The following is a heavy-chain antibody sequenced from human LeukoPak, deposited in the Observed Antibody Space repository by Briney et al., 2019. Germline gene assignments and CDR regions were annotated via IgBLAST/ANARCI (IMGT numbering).Heavy chain of an antibody. V-gene: IGHV3-23*01. D-gene: IGHD3-16*01. J-gene: IGHJ4*02. CDR1: GFSFSSYA. CDR3: TREAIATGYAYD. Sequence: QTGRSLRLSCAATGFSFSSYALSWVRQAPGKGLEWVSAISSGGDRTYYADSVTGRFTISRDNSKNMLFLQMSSLRAEDAAMYYCTREAIATGYAYDWGQGTLVTVFS. CDR2: ISSGGDRT.